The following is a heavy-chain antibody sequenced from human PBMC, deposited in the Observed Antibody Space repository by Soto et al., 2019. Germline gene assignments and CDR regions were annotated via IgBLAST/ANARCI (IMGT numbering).Heavy chain of an antibody. V-gene: IGHV1-46*03. CDR3: ARSPHLIVVVPAANDIFAFDI. J-gene: IGHJ3*02. D-gene: IGHD2-2*01. Sequence: ASVTVSCKASGYTFTSYYMHWVRQAPGQELEWMGIINPSGGSTSYAQKFQGRVTMTRDTSTSTVYMELSSLRSEDMAVYYCARSPHLIVVVPAANDIFAFDIWGQGTMVTVSS. CDR1: GYTFTSYY. CDR2: INPSGGST.